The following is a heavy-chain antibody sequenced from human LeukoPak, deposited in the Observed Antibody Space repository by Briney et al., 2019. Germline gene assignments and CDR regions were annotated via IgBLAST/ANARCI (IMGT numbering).Heavy chain of an antibody. CDR2: IYTGGNT. Sequence: SETLSLTCTVSGGSISDYYWSWIRQPAGKGLEWIGHIYTGGNTNYNPSLESRVSMSVDTSKNQFSLKLRSVTAADTAVYYCARANYVWGSYVYWGQGTLVTVSS. J-gene: IGHJ4*02. CDR3: ARANYVWGSYVY. CDR1: GGSISDYY. D-gene: IGHD3-16*01. V-gene: IGHV4-4*07.